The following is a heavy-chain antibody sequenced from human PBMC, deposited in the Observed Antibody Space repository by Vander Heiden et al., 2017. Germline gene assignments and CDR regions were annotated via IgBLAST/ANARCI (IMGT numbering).Heavy chain of an antibody. CDR3: AKALHGGPAATPCDP. V-gene: IGHV3-23*01. CDR2: ISGSGGST. J-gene: IGHJ5*02. D-gene: IGHD2-2*01. Sequence: EVQLLESGGGLVQPGGSLRLSCAASGFTFSSYAMSWVRQAPGKGLDWVSAISGSGGSTYYADSVKGRFTISRDNSKNTLYLQMNSLRAEDTAVYYCAKALHGGPAATPCDPWGQGTLVTVSS. CDR1: GFTFSSYA.